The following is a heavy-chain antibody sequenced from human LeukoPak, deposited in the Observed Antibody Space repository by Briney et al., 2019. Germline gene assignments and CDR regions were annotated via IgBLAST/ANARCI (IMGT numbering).Heavy chain of an antibody. CDR3: ASDYYYGSGSYSS. Sequence: SETLSLTCAVSGGSISSGGYSWSWIRQPQGKGLEWIGYTYHSGSTYANPSLKSRATISVDRPKTQFSLKLSSVTAADTAVYYCASDYYYGSGSYSSWGQGTLVTVSS. D-gene: IGHD3-10*01. J-gene: IGHJ5*02. CDR2: TYHSGST. V-gene: IGHV4-30-2*01. CDR1: GGSISSGGYS.